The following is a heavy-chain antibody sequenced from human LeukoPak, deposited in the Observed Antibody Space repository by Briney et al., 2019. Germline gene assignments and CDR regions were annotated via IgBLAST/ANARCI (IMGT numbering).Heavy chain of an antibody. Sequence: SDTLSLTCTVSGYSISSGYYWGWIRQPPGKRLAWIGSIYHSENTYYNPSLKSRVTISVDTSKNQISLKLSSGTAADTAVYYCARDNDYCMDVWGKGTTVTVSS. CDR3: ARDNDYCMDV. CDR1: GYSISSGYY. J-gene: IGHJ6*03. V-gene: IGHV4-38-2*02. CDR2: IYHSENT.